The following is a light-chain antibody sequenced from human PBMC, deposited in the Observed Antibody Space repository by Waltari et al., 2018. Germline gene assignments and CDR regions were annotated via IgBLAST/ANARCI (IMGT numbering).Light chain of an antibody. CDR1: VMAANF. Sequence: DLTQPSSVSVSPGQTATITCSGDVMAANFVRWFQQKPGQAPTLILYKYTERPSGIPERFSGSSSGSTVTLTIRGALLEDEADYHCHAAADNNWFFGGGTKLTVL. CDR2: KYT. CDR3: HAAADNNWF. J-gene: IGLJ2*01. V-gene: IGLV3-27*01.